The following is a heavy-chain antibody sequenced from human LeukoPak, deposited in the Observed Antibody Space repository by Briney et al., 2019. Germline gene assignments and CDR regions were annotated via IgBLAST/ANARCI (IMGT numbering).Heavy chain of an antibody. D-gene: IGHD3-10*01. Sequence: GGTLRLSCAASGFTFSSYGMSWVRQAPGKGLEWVSAISGSGGSTYYADSVKGRFTISRDNSKNTLYLQMNSLRAEDTAVYYCAKDRDYYGSGTKNYWGQGTLVTVSS. J-gene: IGHJ4*02. V-gene: IGHV3-23*01. CDR2: ISGSGGST. CDR3: AKDRDYYGSGTKNY. CDR1: GFTFSSYG.